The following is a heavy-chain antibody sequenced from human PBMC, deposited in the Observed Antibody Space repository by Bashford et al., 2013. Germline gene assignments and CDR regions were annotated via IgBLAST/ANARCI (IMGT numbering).Heavy chain of an antibody. CDR1: GGSISNDW. CDR2: IYHSGSA. J-gene: IGHJ4*02. CDR3: ARETLGIAVAGKDLVVDY. V-gene: IGHV4-4*02. Sequence: ETLSLTCAVSGGSISNDWWSWVRQPPGKGLEWIGEIYHSGSASYNPSLKSRVTISVDKSKNQFSLKLSSVTAADTAVYYCARETLGIAVAGKDLVVDYWGQGTLVTVSS. D-gene: IGHD6-19*01.